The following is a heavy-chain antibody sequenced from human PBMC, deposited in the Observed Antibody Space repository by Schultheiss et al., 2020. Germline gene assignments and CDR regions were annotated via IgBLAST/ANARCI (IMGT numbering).Heavy chain of an antibody. CDR2: IYYSGST. D-gene: IGHD3-16*01. Sequence: SETLSLTCAVYGGSFSGYYWSWIRQPPGKGLEWIGYIYYSGSTNYNPSLKSRVTISVDTSKNQFSLKLSSVTAADTAVYYCARGGRLGYFQHWGQGTLVTGS. J-gene: IGHJ1*01. CDR1: GGSFSGYY. V-gene: IGHV4-59*08. CDR3: ARGGRLGYFQH.